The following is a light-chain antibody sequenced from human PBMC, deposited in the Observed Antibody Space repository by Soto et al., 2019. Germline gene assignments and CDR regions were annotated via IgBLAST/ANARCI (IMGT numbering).Light chain of an antibody. CDR2: AAS. CDR3: QQYYSYPGT. J-gene: IGKJ1*01. V-gene: IGKV1-39*01. CDR1: QSISSY. Sequence: DIQMTQSPSSLSASVGDRVTITCRASQSISSYLNWYQQKPGKAPKLLIYAASSLQSGVPSRFSGSGSGTDFTLTISCLQSEDFATYYCQQYYSYPGTFGQGTKAAIK.